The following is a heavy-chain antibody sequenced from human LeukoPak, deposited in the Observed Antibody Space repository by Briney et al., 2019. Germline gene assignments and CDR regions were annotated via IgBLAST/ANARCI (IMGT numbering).Heavy chain of an antibody. CDR2: ISSSSSYI. Sequence: PGGSLRLSCAASGFTFSSYSMNWVRQAPGKGLEWVSSISSSSSYIYYADSVKGRFTISRDNAKNSLYLQMNSLRAEDTAVYYCARDSHPYCSSSTSCYFYGSAFDIWGQGTMVTVSS. CDR3: ARDSHPYCSSSTSCYFYGSAFDI. D-gene: IGHD2-2*01. CDR1: GFTFSSYS. J-gene: IGHJ3*02. V-gene: IGHV3-21*01.